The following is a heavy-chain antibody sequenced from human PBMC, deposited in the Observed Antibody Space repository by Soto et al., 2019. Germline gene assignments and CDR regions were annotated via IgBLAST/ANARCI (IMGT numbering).Heavy chain of an antibody. J-gene: IGHJ4*02. D-gene: IGHD3-3*01. CDR1: GGSINSGGYY. Sequence: TLSLTCTVSGGSINSGGYYWSWTRQHPGKGLEWIGYIYYSGSTYYNPSLKSRVTISVDTSKNQFSLKLTSVTAADTAVYFCARAQTIFGIITVFDYWGQGTLVTVSS. CDR2: IYYSGST. CDR3: ARAQTIFGIITVFDY. V-gene: IGHV4-31*03.